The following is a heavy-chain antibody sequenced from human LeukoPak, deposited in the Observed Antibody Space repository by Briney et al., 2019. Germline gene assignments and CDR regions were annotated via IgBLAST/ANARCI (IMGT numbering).Heavy chain of an antibody. CDR3: ARDKGDYYDSSGYSVDY. Sequence: PGGSLRLSCAASGFTFSSYWMHWVRQAPGKGLVWVSRINSDGSSTIYADSVKGRFTISRDNAKNTLYLHMNSLRAEDTAVYYCARDKGDYYDSSGYSVDYWGQGTLVTASS. D-gene: IGHD3-22*01. J-gene: IGHJ4*02. CDR1: GFTFSSYW. V-gene: IGHV3-74*01. CDR2: INSDGSST.